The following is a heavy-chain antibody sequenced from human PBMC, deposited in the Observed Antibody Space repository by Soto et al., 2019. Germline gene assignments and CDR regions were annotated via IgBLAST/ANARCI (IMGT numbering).Heavy chain of an antibody. CDR3: ARDFSYYYDSSGYRSPYYYYGMDV. V-gene: IGHV4-4*07. CDR2: IYTSGST. Sequence: SETLSLTCTVSGGSISSYYWRWIRQPAGKGLEWIGRIYTSGSTDYNPSLKSRVTMSVDTSKNQFSLKLSSVTAADTAVYYCARDFSYYYDSSGYRSPYYYYGMDVWGQGTTVTVSS. D-gene: IGHD3-22*01. CDR1: GGSISSYY. J-gene: IGHJ6*02.